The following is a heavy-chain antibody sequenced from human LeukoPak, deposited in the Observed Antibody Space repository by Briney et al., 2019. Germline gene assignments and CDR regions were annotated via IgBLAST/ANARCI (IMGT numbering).Heavy chain of an antibody. CDR2: INHSGST. CDR3: ARHTSSQYYYDSSGYPRKHHYFDY. J-gene: IGHJ4*02. CDR1: GGSFSGYY. V-gene: IGHV4-34*01. D-gene: IGHD3-22*01. Sequence: ASETLSLTCAVYGGSFSGYYWSWIRQPPGEGLEWIGEINHSGSTNYNPSLKSRVTISVDTSKNQFSLKLSSVTAADTAVYYCARHTSSQYYYDSSGYPRKHHYFDYWGQGTLVTVSS.